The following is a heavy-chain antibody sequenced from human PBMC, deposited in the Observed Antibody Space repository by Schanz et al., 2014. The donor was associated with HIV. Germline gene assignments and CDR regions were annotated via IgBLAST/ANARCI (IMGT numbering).Heavy chain of an antibody. CDR2: ISAAGAST. V-gene: IGHV3-23*01. Sequence: EVQLLESGGGLVQPGGSLRLSCAASGLKFSASPMTWVRQAPGKGLEWVSTISAAGASTYYGASVKGRFTISRDNSKNTLYLQMNSLRAEDTAFYYCATAHYESNIPYFWGQGTLVTVSS. D-gene: IGHD3-22*01. CDR3: ATAHYESNIPYF. CDR1: GLKFSASP. J-gene: IGHJ4*02.